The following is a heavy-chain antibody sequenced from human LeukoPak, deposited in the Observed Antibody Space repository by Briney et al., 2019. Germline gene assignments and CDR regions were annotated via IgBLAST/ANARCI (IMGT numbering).Heavy chain of an antibody. V-gene: IGHV4-30-4*08. CDR2: IYYSGST. Sequence: SQTLSLTCTVSGGSISSGDYYWHWIRQPPGKGLEWIGYIYYSGSTYYNPSLKSRVTISVDTSKNQFSLKLSSVTAADTAVYYCARVPPEYDFWSGLPDYWGQGTLVTVSS. CDR1: GGSISSGDYY. CDR3: ARVPPEYDFWSGLPDY. J-gene: IGHJ4*02. D-gene: IGHD3-3*01.